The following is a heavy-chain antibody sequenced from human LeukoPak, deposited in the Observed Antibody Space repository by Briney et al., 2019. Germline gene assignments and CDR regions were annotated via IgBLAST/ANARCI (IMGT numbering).Heavy chain of an antibody. D-gene: IGHD1-7*01. V-gene: IGHV4-39*07. J-gene: IGHJ4*02. CDR3: ARDLGLLSRYDY. CDR1: GGSITISSYY. CDR2: IYYSGTT. Sequence: SETLSLTCTVSGGSITISSYYWGWIRQPPGKGLEWIGSIYYSGTTYYNPSLESRVTISVDTSKNQFSLKLTSVTAADTAVYYCARDLGLLSRYDYWGQGTLVTVSS.